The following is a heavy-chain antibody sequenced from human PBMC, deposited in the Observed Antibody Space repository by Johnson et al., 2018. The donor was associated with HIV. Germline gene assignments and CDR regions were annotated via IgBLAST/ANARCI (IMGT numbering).Heavy chain of an antibody. Sequence: VQLVESGGGLEQPGGSLRLSCAASGFTFSNYEMNWVRQAPGKGLEWVSRINWNGAITAYADSVKGRFTISRDNAKNSLYLQMNSLRAEDTALYYCARDQYSTSDDDAFDIWGQGTMVTVSS. CDR3: ARDQYSTSDDDAFDI. V-gene: IGHV3-20*04. D-gene: IGHD6-6*01. CDR2: INWNGAIT. CDR1: GFTFSNYE. J-gene: IGHJ3*02.